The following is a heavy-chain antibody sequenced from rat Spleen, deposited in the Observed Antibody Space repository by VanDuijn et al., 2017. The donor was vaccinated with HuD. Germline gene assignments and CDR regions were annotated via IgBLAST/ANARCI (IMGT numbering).Heavy chain of an antibody. V-gene: IGHV5S13*01. J-gene: IGHJ4*01. CDR2: ISTGGGNT. D-gene: IGHD1-12*03. CDR3: ARVDGYYRTMDA. CDR1: GFTFSSFP. Sequence: EVQLVESGGGLVQPGRSLKLSCAASGFTFSSFPMAWVRQAPKKGLEWVASISTGGGNTYYRDSVKGRFTISRDNEKNTLYLQMDSLRSEDTATYYCARVDGYYRTMDAWGQGASVTVSS.